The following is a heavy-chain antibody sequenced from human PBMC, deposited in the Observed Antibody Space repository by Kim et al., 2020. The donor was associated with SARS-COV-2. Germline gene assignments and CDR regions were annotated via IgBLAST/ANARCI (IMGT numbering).Heavy chain of an antibody. Sequence: SETLSLTCTVSGGSISTYYWSWIRQPPGKGLEWIGYLYYNGHTNYNPSPESRLPMSIDTSKSQFSLKLSSVTAADTAVYYCARRMRGTRGAFDFWGRGT. CDR2: LYYNGHT. V-gene: IGHV4-59*01. J-gene: IGHJ3*01. CDR1: GGSISTYY. CDR3: ARRMRGTRGAFDF. D-gene: IGHD3-10*01.